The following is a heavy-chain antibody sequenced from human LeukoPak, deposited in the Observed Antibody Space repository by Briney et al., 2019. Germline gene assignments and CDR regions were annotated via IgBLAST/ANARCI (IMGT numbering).Heavy chain of an antibody. Sequence: SETLSLTCAGSGGSISSANWWSWVRQPPGKGLEWIGEIYHSGSTNYNPSLKSRVTLSIDKSENQFSLKVKTVTAADTAVYYCARHTSGWYDNWGQGTLVTVSS. J-gene: IGHJ4*02. CDR1: GGSISSANW. V-gene: IGHV4-4*02. CDR3: ARHTSGWYDN. CDR2: IYHSGST. D-gene: IGHD6-19*01.